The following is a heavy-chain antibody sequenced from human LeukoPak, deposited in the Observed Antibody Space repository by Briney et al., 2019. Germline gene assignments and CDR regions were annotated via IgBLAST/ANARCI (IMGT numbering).Heavy chain of an antibody. CDR2: MYYSGST. CDR1: GGSISSSRYY. Sequence: SETLSLTCTVSGGSISSSRYYWGWVRQPPGKGLEWVGSMYYSGSTYYSPSLKSRVTISVDTSKNQFSLKLSSVTAADTAVYYCARHHSGSAVYFQHWGQGTLVTVSS. V-gene: IGHV4-39*01. CDR3: ARHHSGSAVYFQH. D-gene: IGHD6-19*01. J-gene: IGHJ1*01.